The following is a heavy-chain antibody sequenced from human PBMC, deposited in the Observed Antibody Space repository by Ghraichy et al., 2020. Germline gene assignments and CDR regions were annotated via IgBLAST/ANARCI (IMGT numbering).Heavy chain of an antibody. V-gene: IGHV3-23*01. CDR3: AKAWGYCSGGTCPSYNWFDP. CDR2: IGASGGPT. D-gene: IGHD2-15*01. Sequence: GGSLRLSCAASGFSFSSYVMSWVRQAPGKGLEWVSTIGASGGPTYYADSVKGRFTISRDNSKRTVSLQMNSLRAEDTAVYYCAKAWGYCSGGTCPSYNWFDPWGQGTLVTVSS. CDR1: GFSFSSYV. J-gene: IGHJ5*02.